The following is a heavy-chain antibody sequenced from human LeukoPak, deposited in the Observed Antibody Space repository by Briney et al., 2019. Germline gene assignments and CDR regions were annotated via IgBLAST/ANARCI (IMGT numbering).Heavy chain of an antibody. V-gene: IGHV4-61*01. CDR2: IYYSGST. D-gene: IGHD3-3*01. Sequence: SETLSLTCTVSGGSVSSGSYYWSWIRQPPGKGLERLGYIYYSGSTNYNPSLKSRVTISVDTSKNQFSLKLSSVAAADTAVYYCASWYDDFWSDYKGFDYWGQGTMVTVSS. CDR1: GGSVSSGSYY. CDR3: ASWYDDFWSDYKGFDY. J-gene: IGHJ4*02.